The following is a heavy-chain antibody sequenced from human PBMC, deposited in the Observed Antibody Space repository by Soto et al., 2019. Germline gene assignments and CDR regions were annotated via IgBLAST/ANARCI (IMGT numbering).Heavy chain of an antibody. CDR2: ISDRGGST. V-gene: IGHV3-23*01. CDR1: GFTFSTYA. D-gene: IGHD6-19*01. CDR3: ARTPARLDSSGWYNNQFDY. J-gene: IGHJ4*02. Sequence: GGSLRLSCTATGFTFSTYAMMWVRQAPWKGLEWVSGISDRGGSTAYADPVKGRFTISRDNSRNTLFLQMNGLRAEDTAVYYCARTPARLDSSGWYNNQFDYWGQGTLVTVSS.